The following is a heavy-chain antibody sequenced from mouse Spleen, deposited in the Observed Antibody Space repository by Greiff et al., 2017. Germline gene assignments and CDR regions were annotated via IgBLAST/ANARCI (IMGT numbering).Heavy chain of an antibody. CDR1: GFSLSTCGMG. CDR3: ARIDDDYDGDY. D-gene: IGHD2-4*01. V-gene: IGHV8-8*01. J-gene: IGHJ2*01. CDR2: IWWDDDK. Sequence: QVTLKACGPGILQPSQTLSLTCSFSGFSLSTCGMGGGWNRQAPGKGLEWLAHIWWDDDKYYNPALKSRLTISKDTSKNQVFLKSANVDTADTATYYCARIDDDYDGDYWGQGTTLTVSS.